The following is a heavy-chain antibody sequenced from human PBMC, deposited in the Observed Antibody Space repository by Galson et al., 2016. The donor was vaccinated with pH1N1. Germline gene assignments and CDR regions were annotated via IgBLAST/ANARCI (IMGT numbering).Heavy chain of an antibody. CDR3: ARRSAVAGVDY. CDR2: IYPGDSDT. D-gene: IGHD6-19*01. J-gene: IGHJ4*02. V-gene: IGHV5-51*01. Sequence: QSGAEVKKPGESLKISCQGSGYNFSSHWIGWVRQMPGKGLEWMGIIYPGDSDTKYSPSFQGQVTFSADKSSNTAYVQWNSLKTSDTAMYFCARRSAVAGVDYWGQGTLVTVSS. CDR1: GYNFSSHW.